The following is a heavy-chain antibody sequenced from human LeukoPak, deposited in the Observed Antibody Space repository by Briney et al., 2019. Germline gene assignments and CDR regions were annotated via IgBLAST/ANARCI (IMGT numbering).Heavy chain of an antibody. CDR2: ISSSSSAI. V-gene: IGHV3-48*04. CDR3: ARVTAFDY. CDR1: GFTFSNFA. D-gene: IGHD2-21*02. Sequence: SLRLSCAASGFTFSNFAMSWVRQAPGKGLEWVSFISSSSSAIYYADSVKGRFTISRDNAKNSLYPQMNSLRVEDTAVYYCARVTAFDYWGQGTLVTVSP. J-gene: IGHJ4*02.